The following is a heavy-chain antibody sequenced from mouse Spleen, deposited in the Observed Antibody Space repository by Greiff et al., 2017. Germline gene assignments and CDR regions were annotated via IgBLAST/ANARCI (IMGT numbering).Heavy chain of an antibody. CDR1: GYTFTSYW. V-gene: IGHV1-64*01. D-gene: IGHD1-1*02. CDR3: ARSPYGDYLDY. CDR2: IHPNSGST. J-gene: IGHJ2*01. Sequence: QVQLKQPGAELVKPGASVKLSCKASGYTFTSYWMHWVKQRPGQGLEWIGMIHPNSGSTNYNEKFKGKATFTADTSSNTAYMQLSSLTTEDSAIYYCARSPYGDYLDYWGQGTTLTVSS.